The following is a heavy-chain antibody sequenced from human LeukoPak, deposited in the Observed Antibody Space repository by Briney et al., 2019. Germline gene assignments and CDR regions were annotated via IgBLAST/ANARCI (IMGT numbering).Heavy chain of an antibody. CDR3: ASHSSWHDY. D-gene: IGHD6-13*01. CDR1: GFTFSSYA. CDR2: ISGSGGST. Sequence: GGSLRLSCAASGFTFSSYAMSWVRQAPGKGLEWVSAISGSGGSTYYADSVKGRFTISRDNAKNSLYLQMNSLRAEDTALYYCASHSSWHDYWGQGTLVTVSS. J-gene: IGHJ4*02. V-gene: IGHV3-23*01.